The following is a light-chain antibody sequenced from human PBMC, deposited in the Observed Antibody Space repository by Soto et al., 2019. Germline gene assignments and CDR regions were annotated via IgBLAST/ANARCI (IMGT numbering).Light chain of an antibody. CDR2: EVS. V-gene: IGLV2-14*01. CDR3: SSYTSSSTLNV. Sequence: QSALTQPDSVSGSPGQSITISCPGTSSDVGGYNYVSWYQQHPGKAPKLMIYEVSNRPSGVSNRFSGSKSGNTASLTISGLQAEDEADYYCSSYTSSSTLNVFGTGTKVTVL. J-gene: IGLJ1*01. CDR1: SSDVGGYNY.